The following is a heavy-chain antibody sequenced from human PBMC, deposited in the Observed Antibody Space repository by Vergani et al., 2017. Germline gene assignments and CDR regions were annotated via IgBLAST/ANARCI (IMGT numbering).Heavy chain of an antibody. CDR3: ARGDVIVGAAGDAFDI. J-gene: IGHJ3*02. Sequence: QVQLQESGPGLVKPSETLSLTCTVSGGSVSSGSYYWSWIRQPAGKGLEWIGYIYYSGSTNYNPSLKSRVTISVDTSKNQFSLKLSSVTAADTAVYYCARGDVIVGAAGDAFDIWGQGTMVTVSS. V-gene: IGHV4-61*10. CDR1: GGSVSSGSYY. CDR2: IYYSGST. D-gene: IGHD1-26*01.